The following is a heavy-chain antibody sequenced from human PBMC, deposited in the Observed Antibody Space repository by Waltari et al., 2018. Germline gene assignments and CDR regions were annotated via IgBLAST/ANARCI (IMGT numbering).Heavy chain of an antibody. D-gene: IGHD6-19*01. CDR1: GFTFSSYW. Sequence: EVQLVESGGGLVQPGGSMRLSCAASGFTFSSYWMSWVRQAPGKGLEWVANIKQEGSEKYYVDSVKGRFTISRDNAKNSLYLQMNSLRAEDTAVYYCASLSSGWYKEGYYFDYWGQGTLVTVSS. CDR2: IKQEGSEK. V-gene: IGHV3-7*01. CDR3: ASLSSGWYKEGYYFDY. J-gene: IGHJ4*02.